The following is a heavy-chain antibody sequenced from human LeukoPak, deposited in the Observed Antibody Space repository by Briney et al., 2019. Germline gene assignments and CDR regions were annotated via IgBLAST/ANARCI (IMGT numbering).Heavy chain of an antibody. CDR2: IYTSGST. D-gene: IGHD3-22*01. CDR3: ARDHGEADSSGYYSDAFDI. Sequence: SETLSLTCTVSGGSISSYYWSWIRQPAGKGLEWIGRIYTSGSTNYNPSLKSRVTMSVDTSKNQFSLKLSSVTAADTAVYYYARDHGEADSSGYYSDAFDIWGQGTMVTVSS. J-gene: IGHJ3*02. V-gene: IGHV4-4*07. CDR1: GGSISSYY.